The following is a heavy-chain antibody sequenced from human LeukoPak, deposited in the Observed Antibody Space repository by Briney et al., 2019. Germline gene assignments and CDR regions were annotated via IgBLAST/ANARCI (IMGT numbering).Heavy chain of an antibody. D-gene: IGHD3-22*01. CDR2: IYTTGST. CDR1: GGSISSGTYY. CDR3: ARVTTGGYYNC. J-gene: IGHJ4*02. Sequence: PSETLSLTCTVSGGSISSGTYYWTWIRQPAGKGLEWIGRIYTTGSTNYNPFLKSRVTMSTDTSKNQFSLKLSSVTAADTAVYYCARVTTGGYYNCWGQGTLVTVSS. V-gene: IGHV4-61*02.